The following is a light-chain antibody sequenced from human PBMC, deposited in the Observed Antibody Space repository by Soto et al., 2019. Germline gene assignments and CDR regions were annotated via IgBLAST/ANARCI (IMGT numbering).Light chain of an antibody. Sequence: DIQMTQSPSTLSASVGDRVTITCRASESISSWLAWYQQKPGKAPKLLIYKASSLESGVPSRFSGSGSGTEFTLTISSLQPDDFATYYCQQYNSYPYTFGQGTKLEIK. CDR1: ESISSW. CDR2: KAS. CDR3: QQYNSYPYT. V-gene: IGKV1-5*03. J-gene: IGKJ2*01.